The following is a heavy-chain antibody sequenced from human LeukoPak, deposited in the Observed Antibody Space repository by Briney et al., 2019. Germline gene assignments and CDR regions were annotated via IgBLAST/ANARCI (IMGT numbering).Heavy chain of an antibody. D-gene: IGHD2-15*01. Sequence: GESLKISCKGSGYSFTSYWFGWVRQMPGKGLEWMGIIYPGDSDTRYSPSFQGQVTISADKSINTAYLQWSSLKASDTAMYYYARRPRYCSGGTCYLDYWGQGTLVTVSS. J-gene: IGHJ4*02. V-gene: IGHV5-51*01. CDR3: ARRPRYCSGGTCYLDY. CDR1: GYSFTSYW. CDR2: IYPGDSDT.